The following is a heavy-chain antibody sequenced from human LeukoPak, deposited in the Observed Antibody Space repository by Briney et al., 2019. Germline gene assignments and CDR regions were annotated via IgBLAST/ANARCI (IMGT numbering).Heavy chain of an antibody. CDR2: INHSGST. D-gene: IGHD6-13*01. CDR3: ARVGSWYYFDY. V-gene: IGHV4-34*01. J-gene: IGHJ4*02. CDR1: GGSFSGYY. Sequence: SETLSLTCAVYGGSFSGYYWSWIRQPPGKGLEWIGEINHSGSTNYNPSLKSRVTISVDTSKNHFSLKLSSVTAADTAVYYCARVGSWYYFDYWGQGTLVTVSS.